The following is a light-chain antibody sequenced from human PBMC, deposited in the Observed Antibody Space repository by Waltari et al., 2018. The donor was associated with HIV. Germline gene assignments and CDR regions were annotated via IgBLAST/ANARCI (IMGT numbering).Light chain of an antibody. CDR3: AAWDDSLHGYV. CDR2: SNI. Sequence: QSVLTQPPSASGTPGQRVTISCSGSSSNIGSNPINWYQQLPGTAPKLLIYSNIQGPPGVPDRFSCSKSGTAASLAISGLQSEDEADYYCAAWDDSLHGYVFGTGTKVTVV. CDR1: SSNIGSNP. J-gene: IGLJ1*01. V-gene: IGLV1-44*01.